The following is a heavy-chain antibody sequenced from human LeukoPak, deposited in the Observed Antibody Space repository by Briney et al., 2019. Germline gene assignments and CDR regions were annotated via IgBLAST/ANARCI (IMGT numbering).Heavy chain of an antibody. CDR1: GGSFSGYY. CDR3: ARGANDYGGKLFAY. Sequence: SETLSLTCAVYGGSFSGYYWSWIRQPPGKGLEWIGEINHSGSTNYNPSLKSRVTISVDTSKNQFSLKLSSVTAADTAVYYCARGANDYGGKLFAYGGQGTLVTVPS. J-gene: IGHJ4*02. V-gene: IGHV4-34*01. CDR2: INHSGST. D-gene: IGHD4-17*01.